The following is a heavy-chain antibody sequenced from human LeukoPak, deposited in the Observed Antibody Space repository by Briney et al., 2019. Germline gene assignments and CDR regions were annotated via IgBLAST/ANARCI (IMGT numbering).Heavy chain of an antibody. J-gene: IGHJ4*02. Sequence: TGGSLRLSCAASGCTFSDYYMSWIRQAPGKGLEWVSYISSSSSYTNYADSVKGRFTISRDNAKNSLYLQMNSLRAEDTAVYYCARDAHSSSWSFDYWGQGTLVTVSS. CDR2: ISSSSSYT. V-gene: IGHV3-11*06. D-gene: IGHD6-13*01. CDR1: GCTFSDYY. CDR3: ARDAHSSSWSFDY.